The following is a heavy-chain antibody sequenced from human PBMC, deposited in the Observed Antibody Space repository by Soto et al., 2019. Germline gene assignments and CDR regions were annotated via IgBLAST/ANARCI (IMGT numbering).Heavy chain of an antibody. V-gene: IGHV1-69*02. CDR1: GGTFSSYT. D-gene: IGHD3-22*01. Sequence: QVQLVQSGAEVKKPGSSVKVSCKASGGTFSSYTISWVRQAHGQGLEWMGRIVPILGVPNYAQKFQDRVTINASKFXSTAYMELSSLRSEDTAVYYCARGSYDTSGYELMDWGQGTLVTVSS. CDR3: ARGSYDTSGYELMD. J-gene: IGHJ4*02. CDR2: IVPILGVP.